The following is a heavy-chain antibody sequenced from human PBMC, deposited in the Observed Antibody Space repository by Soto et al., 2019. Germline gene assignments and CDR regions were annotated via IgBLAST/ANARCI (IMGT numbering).Heavy chain of an antibody. CDR2: IYWDGIE. J-gene: IGHJ4*02. V-gene: IGHV2-5*02. CDR1: GFSLTTSGVG. D-gene: IGHD2-15*01. CDR3: AHSPCSGGTCYLFDH. Sequence: QITLKASGPTLVKPTQTLTLTCTVSGFSLTTSGVGVGWIRQPPGKAPEWLALIYWDGIERYSPSLRSRLTITMDTYKNQVVLTMTTMDPVDTATYYCAHSPCSGGTCYLFDHWGQGTPVIVSS.